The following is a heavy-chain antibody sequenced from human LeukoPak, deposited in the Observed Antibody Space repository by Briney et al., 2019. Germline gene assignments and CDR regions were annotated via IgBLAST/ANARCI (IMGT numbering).Heavy chain of an antibody. CDR1: GFTFSGSA. CDR2: IRSKANSYAT. Sequence: PGGSLRLSCAASGFTFSGSAMHWVRQASGKGLEWVGRIRSKANSYATAYAASVKGRFTISRDDSKNTAYLQMNSLKTEDTAGYYCTEPQLGVTEIDYWGQETSVTVSS. J-gene: IGHJ4*02. CDR3: TEPQLGVTEIDY. V-gene: IGHV3-73*01. D-gene: IGHD1-14*01.